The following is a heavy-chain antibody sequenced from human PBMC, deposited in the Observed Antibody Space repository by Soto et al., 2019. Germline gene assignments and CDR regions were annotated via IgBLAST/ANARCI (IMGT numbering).Heavy chain of an antibody. CDR2: IYYSGST. Sequence: QVQLQESGPGLVKPSETLSLTCTVSGGSVSSGSYYWSWIRQPPGKGLEWIGYIYYSGSTNYNPSLKRRVTISVDPSKNQCSLKLSSVTAADTAVYYCARDLSGGEGYYGMDVWGQGTTVTVSS. V-gene: IGHV4-61*01. D-gene: IGHD3-16*01. CDR3: ARDLSGGEGYYGMDV. CDR1: GGSVSSGSYY. J-gene: IGHJ6*02.